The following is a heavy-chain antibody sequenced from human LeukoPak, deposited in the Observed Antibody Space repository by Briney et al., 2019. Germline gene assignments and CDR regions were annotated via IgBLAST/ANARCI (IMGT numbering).Heavy chain of an antibody. CDR1: GFTFRSYW. Sequence: GGSLRLSCAASGFTFRSYWMSWVRQAPGKGLEWVANIKQDGSEKYYVVSVKGRFTISRDNAKNSLYLQMNSLRAEDTAVYYCARSTSAAAFDYWGQGTLVTVSS. CDR2: IKQDGSEK. CDR3: ARSTSAAAFDY. J-gene: IGHJ4*02. V-gene: IGHV3-7*01. D-gene: IGHD2-2*01.